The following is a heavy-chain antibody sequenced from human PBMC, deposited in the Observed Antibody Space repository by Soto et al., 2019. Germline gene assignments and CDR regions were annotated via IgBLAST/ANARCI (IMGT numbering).Heavy chain of an antibody. CDR3: ARVPTMVRGVISGDDYFDY. D-gene: IGHD3-10*01. Sequence: SETLSLTCAVYGGSFSGYYWSWIRQPPGKGLEWIGEINHSGSTNYNPSLKSRVAISVDTSKNQFSLKLSSVTAADTAVYYCARVPTMVRGVISGDDYFDYWGQGTLVTVSS. V-gene: IGHV4-34*01. CDR2: INHSGST. CDR1: GGSFSGYY. J-gene: IGHJ4*02.